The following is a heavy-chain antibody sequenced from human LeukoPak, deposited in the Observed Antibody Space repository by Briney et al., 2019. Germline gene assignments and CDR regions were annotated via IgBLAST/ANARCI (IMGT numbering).Heavy chain of an antibody. CDR3: ARDRWYAATMLGEAAHHFDY. CDR1: GYTFTSYG. CDR2: ISAYNGNT. V-gene: IGHV1-18*01. D-gene: IGHD3-10*02. Sequence: ASVKVSCKASGYTFTSYGISWVRQAPGQGLEWMGWISAYNGNTNYAQKLQGRVTMTTDTSTSTAYMELRSLTSDDTAMYYCARDRWYAATMLGEAAHHFDYWGQGTLVTVSS. J-gene: IGHJ4*02.